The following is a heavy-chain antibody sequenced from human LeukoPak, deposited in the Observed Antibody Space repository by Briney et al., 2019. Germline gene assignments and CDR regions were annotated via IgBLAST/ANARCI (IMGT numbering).Heavy chain of an antibody. D-gene: IGHD4-23*01. CDR2: LSGSGVGT. Sequence: GASLRLSCAASGFVFSSYAMSWVRQAPGKGLEWVSSLSGSGVGTYYADSVRGRFTISRDNSKTTLYLQMNSLRAEDTAVYYCAKVGGGNTRGNFDYWGQGTLVTVSS. V-gene: IGHV3-23*01. CDR1: GFVFSSYA. J-gene: IGHJ4*02. CDR3: AKVGGGNTRGNFDY.